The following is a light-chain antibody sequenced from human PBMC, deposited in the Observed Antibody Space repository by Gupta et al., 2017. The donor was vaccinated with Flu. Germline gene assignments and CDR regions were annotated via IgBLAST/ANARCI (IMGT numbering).Light chain of an antibody. CDR2: WAS. Sequence: DIVMTQSPDSLAVSLGEWATITCKSSQSVLYSSKNKNYLAWYQQKPGQPPKLLIYWASTRESGVPDRFSGSGSGTEFTLTISSLQAEDVAVYYCQQYYSTPGYTFGQGTKLEIK. J-gene: IGKJ2*01. V-gene: IGKV4-1*01. CDR1: QSVLYSSKNKNY. CDR3: QQYYSTPGYT.